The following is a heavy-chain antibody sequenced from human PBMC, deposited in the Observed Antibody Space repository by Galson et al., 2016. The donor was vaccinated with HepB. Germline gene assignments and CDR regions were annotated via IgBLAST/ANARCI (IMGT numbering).Heavy chain of an antibody. CDR1: GLTFRSYA. CDR3: ARDAWSGYYARDAFDI. D-gene: IGHD3-3*01. Sequence: SLRLSCAASGLTFRSYAMHWVRQAPGKGLEWVAVISYDGSNKYYADSVKGRFTISRDNSKNTLYLQMNSLRDEDTAVYYCARDAWSGYYARDAFDIWGQGTMVTVSS. CDR2: ISYDGSNK. V-gene: IGHV3-30*04. J-gene: IGHJ3*02.